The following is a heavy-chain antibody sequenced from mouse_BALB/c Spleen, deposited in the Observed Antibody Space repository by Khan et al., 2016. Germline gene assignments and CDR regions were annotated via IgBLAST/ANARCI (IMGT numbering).Heavy chain of an antibody. CDR3: VGYDYDY. CDR2: IKSKTNNYAT. Sequence: EVQLVESGGGLVQPKGSLKLSCAASGFTFNTYAMNWVRQAPGKGLEWVARIKSKTNNYATYYADSVKDMFTISRDDSQGMLYLQMNNLKTEDTAMYYCVGYDYDYWGQGTSVTVSS. CDR1: GFTFNTYA. J-gene: IGHJ4*01. D-gene: IGHD2-4*01. V-gene: IGHV10-1*02.